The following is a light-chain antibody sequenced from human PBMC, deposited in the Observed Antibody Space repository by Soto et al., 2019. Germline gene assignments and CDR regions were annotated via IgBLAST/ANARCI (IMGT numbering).Light chain of an antibody. CDR1: SSDVGNYEL. V-gene: IGLV2-14*02. J-gene: IGLJ1*01. Sequence: QSALTQPASVSGSPGQSITISCIGTSSDVGNYELVSWYQQLPGKAPKLIIYEVTKRPSGVPNRFSGSKSGNTASLTISGLQAEDEADYYCDSYTSSRAYVFGIGTKLTVL. CDR3: DSYTSSRAYV. CDR2: EVT.